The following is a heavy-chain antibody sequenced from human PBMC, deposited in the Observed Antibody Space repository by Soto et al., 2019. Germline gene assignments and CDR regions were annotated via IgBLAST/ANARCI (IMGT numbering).Heavy chain of an antibody. J-gene: IGHJ4*02. Sequence: SVKGYFKASGGTFSSDAISWVRQAPGQGLEWMGGIIPIFGTANYAQKFQGRVTITADESTSTAYMELSSLRSEDTAVYYCATRRDGSNFGYFDYWGQGTMVTVSS. V-gene: IGHV1-69*13. D-gene: IGHD3-10*01. CDR1: GGTFSSDA. CDR2: IIPIFGTA. CDR3: ATRRDGSNFGYFDY.